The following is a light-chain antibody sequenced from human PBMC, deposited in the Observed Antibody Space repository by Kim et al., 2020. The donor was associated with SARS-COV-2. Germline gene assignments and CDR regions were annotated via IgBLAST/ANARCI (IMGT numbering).Light chain of an antibody. CDR2: GNS. Sequence: QRVTLSCTGSSSNNGAGYDVHWYQQLPGTAPKLLIYGNSNRPSGVPDRFSGSKSGTSASLAITGLQAEDEADYYCQSYDSSLSGVVFGGGTQLTVL. CDR1: SSNNGAGYD. J-gene: IGLJ2*01. V-gene: IGLV1-40*01. CDR3: QSYDSSLSGVV.